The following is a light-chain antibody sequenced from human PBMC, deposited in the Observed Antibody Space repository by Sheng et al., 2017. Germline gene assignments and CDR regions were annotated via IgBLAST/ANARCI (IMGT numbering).Light chain of an antibody. CDR2: GAS. J-gene: IGKJ5*01. CDR1: QTVYSN. V-gene: IGKV3-15*01. CDR3: QQYNSWPPIT. Sequence: EVVMTQSPATLSVSPGERATLSCRASQTVYSNLAWYQQKPGQAPRLLMYGASTRAPGIPPRFIGSGSGTEFTLTISNLQSEDFAVYYCQQYNSWPPITFGQGTRLEIK.